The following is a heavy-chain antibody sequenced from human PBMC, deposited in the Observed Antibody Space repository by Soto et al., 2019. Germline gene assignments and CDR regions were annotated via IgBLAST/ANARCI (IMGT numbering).Heavy chain of an antibody. V-gene: IGHV3-48*01. CDR3: ARDDPGDPLHPLWVCSSTSCYYERRPTHDGN. D-gene: IGHD2-2*01. Sequence: GGSLRLSCAASGFTFSSYSMNWVRQAPGKGLEWVSYISSSSSTIYYADSVKGRFTISRDNAKNSLYLQMNSLRAEDTAVYYCARDDPGDPLHPLWVCSSTSCYYERRPTHDGNWGQGTMVTVSS. CDR1: GFTFSSYS. J-gene: IGHJ3*01. CDR2: ISSSSSTI.